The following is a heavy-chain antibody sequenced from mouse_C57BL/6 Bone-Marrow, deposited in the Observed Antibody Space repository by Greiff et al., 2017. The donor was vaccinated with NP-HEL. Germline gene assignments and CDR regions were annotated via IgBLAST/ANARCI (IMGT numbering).Heavy chain of an antibody. J-gene: IGHJ1*03. Sequence: VQLQQSGAELVRPGASVKLSCTASGFNIKDDYMHWVKQRPEQGLEWIGWIDPENGDTEYASKFQGKATITADTSSNTAYLQLSSLTSEDTAVYYCTPSFITTVVAGYWYFDVWGTGTTVTVSS. V-gene: IGHV14-4*01. CDR1: GFNIKDDY. CDR2: IDPENGDT. CDR3: TPSFITTVVAGYWYFDV. D-gene: IGHD1-1*01.